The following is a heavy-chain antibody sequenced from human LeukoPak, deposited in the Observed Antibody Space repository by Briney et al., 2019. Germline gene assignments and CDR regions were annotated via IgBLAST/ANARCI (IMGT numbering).Heavy chain of an antibody. CDR1: GFAFSSYW. CDR3: ARGRPHGNDY. D-gene: IGHD4-23*01. CDR2: IASDGSST. J-gene: IGHJ4*02. Sequence: GGSLRLSCAASGFAFSSYWMNWVRHAPGKGLVWVSRIASDGSSTTYADSVKGRFSISRDNAKNTLYLQMNSLRVEDTAVYYCARGRPHGNDYWGQGTLVTVSS. V-gene: IGHV3-74*01.